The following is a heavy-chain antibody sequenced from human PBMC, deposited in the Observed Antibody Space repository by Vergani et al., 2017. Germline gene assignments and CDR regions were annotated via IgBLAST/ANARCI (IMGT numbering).Heavy chain of an antibody. D-gene: IGHD4-23*01. CDR1: GFTFSSYA. CDR2: ISGSGGST. Sequence: EVQLVESGGGLVQPGGSLRLSCAASGFTFSSYAMSWVRQAPGKGLEWVSAISGSGGSTYYADSVKGRFTISRDNSKNTLYLQMNSLRAEDTAVYYCAKRYYGGNSEYYYSYYCIDVWGQGTTVTVSS. J-gene: IGHJ6*02. CDR3: AKRYYGGNSEYYYSYYCIDV. V-gene: IGHV3-23*04.